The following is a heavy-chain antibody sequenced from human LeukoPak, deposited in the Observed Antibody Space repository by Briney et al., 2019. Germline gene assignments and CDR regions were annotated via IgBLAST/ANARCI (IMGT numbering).Heavy chain of an antibody. D-gene: IGHD6-13*01. CDR1: GFTFSSYA. CDR2: VSGSGGAK. Sequence: GGSLRLSCAASGFTFSSYAMSWVRQAPGKGLEWVSRVSGSGGAKYLADSVKGRFTISRDNSKNTVYLQMDSLRAEDTAVYYCAKDDSSSWYLAEYYFDYWGQGTLVTVSS. CDR3: AKDDSSSWYLAEYYFDY. V-gene: IGHV3-23*01. J-gene: IGHJ4*02.